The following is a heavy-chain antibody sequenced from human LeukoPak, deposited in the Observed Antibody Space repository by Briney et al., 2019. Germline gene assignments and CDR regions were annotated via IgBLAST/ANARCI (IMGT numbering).Heavy chain of an antibody. CDR2: IYYSGST. Sequence: SETLSLTCTVSGGSISSSSFHWGWIRQPPGKGLEWIGSIYYSGSTYYNPSLKSRVTISVDTSKNQFSLKLSSVTAADTAVYYCARRYYGSSSFDYWGQGTLVTVSS. CDR1: GGSISSSSFH. J-gene: IGHJ4*02. CDR3: ARRYYGSSSFDY. D-gene: IGHD3-10*01. V-gene: IGHV4-39*01.